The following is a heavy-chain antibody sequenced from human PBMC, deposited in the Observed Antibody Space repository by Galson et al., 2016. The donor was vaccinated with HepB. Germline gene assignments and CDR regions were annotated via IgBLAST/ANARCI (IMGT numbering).Heavy chain of an antibody. CDR1: GFTFSSYW. CDR3: ARDCPGGYRYGFYYYYGMDV. CDR2: IKQDGSEK. V-gene: IGHV3-7*03. D-gene: IGHD5-18*01. Sequence: SLRLSCAASGFTFSSYWMSWVRQAPGRGLEWVANIKQDGSEKYYVDSVKGRFTISRDNAKNSLYLQMNSLRAEDTAVYYCARDCPGGYRYGFYYYYGMDVWGQGTTVTVSS. J-gene: IGHJ6*02.